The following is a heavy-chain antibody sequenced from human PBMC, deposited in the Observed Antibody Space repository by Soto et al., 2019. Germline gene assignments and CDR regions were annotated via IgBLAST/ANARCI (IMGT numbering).Heavy chain of an antibody. Sequence: EVPLAESGGGLVKPGGSLRLSCAASGFTFSSFSMNWVRQAPGKGLEWVSSISSTSSNIYHADSLKGRFTISRDNAQNSLYLQMNSLRAEDTAVYYCARSPPWTPLFRGGMDVWGQGTTVIVAS. J-gene: IGHJ6*02. CDR1: GFTFSSFS. CDR2: ISSTSSNI. V-gene: IGHV3-21*01. D-gene: IGHD5-12*01. CDR3: ARSPPWTPLFRGGMDV.